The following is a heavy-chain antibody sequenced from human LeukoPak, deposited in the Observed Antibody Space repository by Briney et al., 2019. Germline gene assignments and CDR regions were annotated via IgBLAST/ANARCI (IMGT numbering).Heavy chain of an antibody. Sequence: GGSLRLSCAASGFTFSSYAMSWVRPAPGKGLEWVSSISSSGSYIYDADSVKGRFTISRDNAKNSLYLQMNSLRAEDTAVYYCARVPGRDSIAAAGTSYWGQGTLVTVSS. CDR3: ARVPGRDSIAAAGTSY. CDR1: GFTFSSYA. D-gene: IGHD6-13*01. J-gene: IGHJ4*02. V-gene: IGHV3-21*01. CDR2: ISSSGSYI.